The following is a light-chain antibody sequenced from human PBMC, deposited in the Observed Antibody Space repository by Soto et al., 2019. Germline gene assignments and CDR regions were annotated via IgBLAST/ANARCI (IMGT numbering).Light chain of an antibody. CDR2: AAS. CDR1: QTISNT. J-gene: IGKJ4*01. CDR3: QYYNNWLAT. V-gene: IGKV3-15*01. Sequence: ELVMPPSPAPLSVSPGDKVSLSCRANQTISNTLAWYQQKPGQAPRLLIYAASTRATGVSARFSGSGSGTEFTLTISSLQSEDFTIYYCQYYNNWLATFGGGTKVDI.